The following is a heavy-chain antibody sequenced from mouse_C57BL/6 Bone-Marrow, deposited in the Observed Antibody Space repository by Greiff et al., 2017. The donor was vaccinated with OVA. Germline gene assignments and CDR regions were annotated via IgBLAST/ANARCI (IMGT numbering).Heavy chain of an antibody. D-gene: IGHD2-1*01. Sequence: VHVKQSGTVLARPGASVKMSCKTSGYTFTSYWMHWVKQRPGQGLEWIGAIYPGNSDTSYNQKFKGKAKLTAVTSASTAYMELSSLTNEDSAVYYCTRGGNYLYYYAMDYWGQGTSVTVSS. CDR3: TRGGNYLYYYAMDY. J-gene: IGHJ4*01. CDR2: IYPGNSDT. CDR1: GYTFTSYW. V-gene: IGHV1-5*01.